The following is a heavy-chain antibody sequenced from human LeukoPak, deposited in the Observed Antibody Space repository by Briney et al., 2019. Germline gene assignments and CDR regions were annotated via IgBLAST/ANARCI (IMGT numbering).Heavy chain of an antibody. CDR2: ISNSSSNI. Sequence: AGGSLRLSCAASGFTFSSYSMNWVRQAPGKGLEWVSSISNSSSNIYYADSVKGRFTISRDNAKNSLYLQMNSLRVEDTAVYYCARCTTGRTFGSLREIKRSREIDYWGQGTPVTVSS. D-gene: IGHD1-1*01. V-gene: IGHV3-21*01. J-gene: IGHJ4*02. CDR3: ARCTTGRTFGSLREIKRSREIDY. CDR1: GFTFSSYS.